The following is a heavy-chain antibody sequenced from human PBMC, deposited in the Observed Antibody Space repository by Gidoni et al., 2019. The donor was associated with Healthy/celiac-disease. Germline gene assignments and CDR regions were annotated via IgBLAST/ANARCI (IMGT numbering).Heavy chain of an antibody. Sequence: QVQLVQSGAAVKKPGASVKVSCKVSGYTLPELSMHWVRQAPGKGLEWMGGFDPEDGETIYAQKFQGRVTMTEDTSTDTAYMELSSLRSEDTAVYYCATKSTLSSSSFDAFDIWGQGTMVTVSS. J-gene: IGHJ3*02. CDR2: FDPEDGET. CDR3: ATKSTLSSSSFDAFDI. CDR1: GYTLPELS. V-gene: IGHV1-24*01. D-gene: IGHD6-6*01.